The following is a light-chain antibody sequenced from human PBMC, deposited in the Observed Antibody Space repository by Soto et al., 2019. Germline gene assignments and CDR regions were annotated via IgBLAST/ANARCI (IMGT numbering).Light chain of an antibody. Sequence: IQMTQSPSTLSASVGDRVTITCRASQSISSWLAWYQQKPGKAPKLLIYDASSLESGVPSRFSGSGSGTEFTLTISSLQSEDFAVYYCQQYNKWPWTFGQGTKVDI. CDR1: QSISSW. J-gene: IGKJ1*01. CDR2: DAS. CDR3: QQYNKWPWT. V-gene: IGKV1-5*01.